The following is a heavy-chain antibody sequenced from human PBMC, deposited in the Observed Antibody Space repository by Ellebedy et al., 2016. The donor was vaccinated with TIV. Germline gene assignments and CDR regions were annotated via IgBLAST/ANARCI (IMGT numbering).Heavy chain of an antibody. CDR1: GFTFSTYA. D-gene: IGHD5-12*01. J-gene: IGHJ4*02. CDR2: LSGGGGST. V-gene: IGHV3-23*01. CDR3: AKDLRSGYDRKVYYFDY. Sequence: GESLKISCTASGFTFSTYALIWVRQAPGKGLEWVSALSGGGGSTNYADSVKGRFTISRDNSKNTLYLQMNSLRAEDTAVYYCAKDLRSGYDRKVYYFDYWGQGTLVTVSS.